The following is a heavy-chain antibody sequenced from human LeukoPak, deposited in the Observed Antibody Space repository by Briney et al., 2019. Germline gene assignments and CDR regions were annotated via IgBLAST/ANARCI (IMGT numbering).Heavy chain of an antibody. CDR3: AKIGGYCSSTSCPRDIYYYYYMDV. D-gene: IGHD2-2*01. CDR2: ISSRSNVM. V-gene: IGHV3-48*01. CDR1: GLPFSDYA. J-gene: IGHJ6*03. Sequence: GGSLRLSCVTSGLPFSDYAMHWVRQAPGKGLDWVSYISSRSNVMYYADSVKGRFTISRDNSKNTLYLQMNSLRAEDTAVYYCAKIGGYCSSTSCPRDIYYYYYMDVWGKGTTVTVSS.